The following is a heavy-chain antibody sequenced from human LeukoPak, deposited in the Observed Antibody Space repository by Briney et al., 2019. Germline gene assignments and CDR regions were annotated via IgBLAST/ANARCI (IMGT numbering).Heavy chain of an antibody. V-gene: IGHV1-46*01. J-gene: IGHJ4*02. CDR2: INPSGGST. CDR3: ARYSGSYYYPPAWDL. CDR1: GFTFSGSA. D-gene: IGHD1-26*01. Sequence: GGSLRLSCAASGFTFSGSAMHWVRQAPGQGLEWMGIINPSGGSTSYAQKLQGRVTMTRDTSTSTVYMELSSLRSEDTAVYYCARYSGSYYYPPAWDLWGQGTLVTVSS.